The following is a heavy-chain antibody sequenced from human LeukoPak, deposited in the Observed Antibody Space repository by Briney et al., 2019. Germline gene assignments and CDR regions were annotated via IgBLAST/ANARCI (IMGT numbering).Heavy chain of an antibody. V-gene: IGHV4-34*01. J-gene: IGHJ2*01. CDR1: GGSFSGYY. Sequence: SETLSLTCAVYGGSFSGYYWSWIRQPPGKGLEWIGEINHSGSINYNPSLKSRVTISVDTSKNQFSLKLSSVTAADTAVYYCARALGVAVYWYFDLWGRDTLVTVSS. CDR3: ARALGVAVYWYFDL. CDR2: INHSGSI. D-gene: IGHD6-19*01.